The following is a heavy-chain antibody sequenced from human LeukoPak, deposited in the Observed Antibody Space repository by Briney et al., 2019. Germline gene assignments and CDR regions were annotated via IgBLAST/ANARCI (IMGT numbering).Heavy chain of an antibody. CDR2: IIPIFGTA. CDR1: GGTFSSYA. CDR3: AREGSSSSWLDY. V-gene: IGHV1-69*06. D-gene: IGHD6-13*01. Sequence: GASVKVSCKASGGTFSSYAISWVRQAPGQGLEWMGGIIPIFGTANYAQKFQGRVTITADKSTSTAYMELSSLRSEDTAVYYCAREGSSSSWLDYWGQGTLVTVSS. J-gene: IGHJ4*02.